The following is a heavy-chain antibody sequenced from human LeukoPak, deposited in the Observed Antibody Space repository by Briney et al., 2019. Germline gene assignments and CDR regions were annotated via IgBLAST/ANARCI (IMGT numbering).Heavy chain of an antibody. Sequence: GGSLRLSCAASGFTFSSHAMSWVRQAPGKGLEWVSGISGRGDSTVYADSVKGRFTISRDNSKNTLYLQMNSLRAEDTAVYYCATGISGRTFDSWGQGTLVTVSS. CDR2: ISGRGDST. V-gene: IGHV3-23*01. J-gene: IGHJ4*02. D-gene: IGHD6-19*01. CDR1: GFTFSSHA. CDR3: ATGISGRTFDS.